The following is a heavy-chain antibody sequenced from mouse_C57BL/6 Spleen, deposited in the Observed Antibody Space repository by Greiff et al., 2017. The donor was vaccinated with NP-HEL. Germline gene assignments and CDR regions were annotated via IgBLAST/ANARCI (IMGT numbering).Heavy chain of an antibody. V-gene: IGHV1-64*01. CDR2: IHPNSGST. D-gene: IGHD1-1*01. CDR1: GYTFTSYW. CDR3: ARLEAVVAPCDY. Sequence: QVQLQQPGAELVKPGASVKLSCKASGYTFTSYWMHWVKQRPGQGLEWIGMIHPNSGSTNYNEKFKSKATLTVDKSSSTAYMQLSSLTSEDSAVYYCARLEAVVAPCDYWGQGTTLTVSS. J-gene: IGHJ2*01.